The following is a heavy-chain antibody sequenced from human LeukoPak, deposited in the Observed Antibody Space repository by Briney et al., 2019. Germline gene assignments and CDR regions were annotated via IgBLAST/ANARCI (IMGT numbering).Heavy chain of an antibody. CDR3: ARLSAYYYGSFFYYYMDV. CDR2: IRQDESER. D-gene: IGHD3-10*01. J-gene: IGHJ6*03. Sequence: GGSLRLSCEGSGFSFSSYWMTWVRQSPGKGPEWVANIRQDESERYTVDSVKGRFTISRDNAKNSVYLHMNSLRAEDTALYYCARLSAYYYGSFFYYYMDVWGKGTTVTVSS. CDR1: GFSFSSYW. V-gene: IGHV3-7*01.